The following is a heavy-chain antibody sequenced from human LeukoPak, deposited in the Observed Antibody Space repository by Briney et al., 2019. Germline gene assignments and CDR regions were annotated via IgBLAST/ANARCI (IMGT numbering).Heavy chain of an antibody. CDR1: GGSISDYF. CDR2: VYYIGKP. Sequence: SETLSVTCIVSGGSISDYFWGWIRQPRGKGLEWIGHVYYIGKPTCSPSLESRVSISVDTSKNQFSLELTSVTAADTAVYYCARRFRTGGDLHHDAYDVWGQGTVVTVSS. CDR3: ARRFRTGGDLHHDAYDV. J-gene: IGHJ3*01. D-gene: IGHD3-16*01. V-gene: IGHV4-59*12.